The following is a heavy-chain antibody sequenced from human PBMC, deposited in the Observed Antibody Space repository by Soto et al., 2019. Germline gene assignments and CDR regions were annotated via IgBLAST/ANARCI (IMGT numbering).Heavy chain of an antibody. V-gene: IGHV3-21*02. J-gene: IGHJ5*02. CDR3: VSDQKREHFETSGPNWFAT. D-gene: IGHD6-19*01. CDR1: GLTFSTYS. CDR2: ISRTSSYI. Sequence: EVQPVESGGGLVRPGGSLRLSCVVSGLTFSTYSMNWVRQTPGKGLEWVSSISRTSSYIYYRDSVKGRFTISRDNAKNSLYLQMNGLRVEDTAVYYCVSDQKREHFETSGPNWFATWGQGTLVTVSS.